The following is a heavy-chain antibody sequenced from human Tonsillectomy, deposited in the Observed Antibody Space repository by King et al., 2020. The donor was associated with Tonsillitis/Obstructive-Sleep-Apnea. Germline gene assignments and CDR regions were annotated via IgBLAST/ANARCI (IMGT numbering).Heavy chain of an antibody. D-gene: IGHD6-13*01. J-gene: IGHJ4*02. CDR3: ARGGILSAGAPDF. CDR1: GYSFTSYW. CDR2: SDPSDSYT. V-gene: IGHV5-10-1*01. Sequence: VQLVQFGVEVKKPGESLRISCKGSGYSFTSYWISWVRQMPGKGLEWMGRSDPSDSYTNYSPSFQGHVTISADKSISTAYLQWSSLKASDTAMYYCARGGILSAGAPDFWGQGTLVTVSS.